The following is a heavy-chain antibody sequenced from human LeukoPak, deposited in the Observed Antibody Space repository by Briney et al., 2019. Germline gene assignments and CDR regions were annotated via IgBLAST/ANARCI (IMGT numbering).Heavy chain of an antibody. CDR1: GVSISSYY. CDR3: ARQIIAAGKNYYGMDV. Sequence: SEILSLTCTVSGVSISSYYWTWIRQPAGKGLEWIGRIYTSGSTNYNPSLKSRVTMSVDTSNNQFSLNLSSVTAADTAVYYCARQIIAAGKNYYGMDVWGQGTTVTVSS. D-gene: IGHD6-13*01. CDR2: IYTSGST. J-gene: IGHJ6*02. V-gene: IGHV4-4*07.